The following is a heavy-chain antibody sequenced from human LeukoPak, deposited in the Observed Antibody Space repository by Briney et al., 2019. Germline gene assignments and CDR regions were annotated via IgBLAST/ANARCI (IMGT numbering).Heavy chain of an antibody. CDR3: ARAWGSGSYYKALYYYYYMDV. D-gene: IGHD3-10*01. CDR2: INPNSGGT. V-gene: IGHV1-2*06. CDR1: GYTFTGYY. Sequence: ASVKVSCKASGYTFTGYYMLWVRQAPGQGLEWMGRINPNSGGTNYAQKFQGRVTMTRDTSISTAYMELSRLRSDDTAVYYCARAWGSGSYYKALYYYYYMDVWGKGTTVTVSS. J-gene: IGHJ6*03.